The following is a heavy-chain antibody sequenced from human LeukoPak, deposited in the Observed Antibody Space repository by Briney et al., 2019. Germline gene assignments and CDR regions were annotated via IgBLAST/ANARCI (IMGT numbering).Heavy chain of an antibody. CDR1: GGSISSGSYY. J-gene: IGHJ3*02. D-gene: IGHD3-10*01. CDR3: ARLSTMVRGVISAFDI. CDR2: IYTSGST. V-gene: IGHV4-61*02. Sequence: PSETLSLTCTVSGGSISSGSYYWSWIRQPAGKGLEWIGRIYTSGSTNYNPSLKSRVTISVDTSKNQFSLKLSSVTAADTAVYYCARLSTMVRGVISAFDIWGQGTMVTVSS.